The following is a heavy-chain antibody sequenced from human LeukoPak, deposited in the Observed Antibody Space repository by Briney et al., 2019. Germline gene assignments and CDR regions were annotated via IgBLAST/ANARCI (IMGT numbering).Heavy chain of an antibody. V-gene: IGHV3-48*04. CDR2: ISGSGRTM. D-gene: IGHD5-12*01. CDR1: RFTFSSHS. J-gene: IGHJ4*02. Sequence: PGGSLRLSCAASRFTFSSHSMNWVRQAPGKGLEWVSYISGSGRTMSYADSVKGRFTISRDNAKNSLYLQMNSLRVEDTAVYHCARGGLYGYDVFDYWGQGTLVTVSS. CDR3: ARGGLYGYDVFDY.